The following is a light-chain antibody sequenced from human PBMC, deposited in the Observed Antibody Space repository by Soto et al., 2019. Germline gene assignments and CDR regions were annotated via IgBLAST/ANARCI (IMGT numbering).Light chain of an antibody. CDR3: CSYAGSSTP. CDR1: SSDVGSYNL. CDR2: EGS. J-gene: IGLJ1*01. Sequence: QSALTQPASVSGSPGQSITISCTGTSSDVGSYNLVSWYQQHPGKAPKLMIYEGSKRPSGVSNRFSGPKSGNTASLTISGLQAEDEADYYCCSYAGSSTPFGTATKVTVL. V-gene: IGLV2-23*01.